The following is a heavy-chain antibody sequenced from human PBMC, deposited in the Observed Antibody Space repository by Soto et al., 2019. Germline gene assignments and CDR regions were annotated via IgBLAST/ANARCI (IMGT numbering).Heavy chain of an antibody. CDR3: ARDGPLNYYGMDV. CDR2: IIPIFGTA. J-gene: IGHJ6*02. V-gene: IGHV1-69*06. CDR1: GGTFSSYA. Sequence: QVQLVQSGAEVKKPGSSVKVSCKASGGTFSSYAISWVRQAPGHGLEWMGGIIPIFGTANYAQKFQGRVKSTADKSTSTAYMELSSLRSEDTAVYYCARDGPLNYYGMDVWGQGTTVTVSS.